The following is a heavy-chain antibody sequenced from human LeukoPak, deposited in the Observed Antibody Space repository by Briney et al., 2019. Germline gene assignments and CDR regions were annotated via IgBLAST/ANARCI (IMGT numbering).Heavy chain of an antibody. CDR3: ARARSRKAYFAWLSHVVAVDP. V-gene: IGHV1-2*02. Sequence: ASVKVSCKASGYTFTGYYMHWVRQAPGQGLEWMGWINPNSGGTNYAQKVQGRVTMTRDTAISTAYMELSGLRSDDTAVYYCARARSRKAYFAWLSHVVAVDPWGQGTLVTVSS. CDR1: GYTFTGYY. J-gene: IGHJ5*02. D-gene: IGHD3-9*01. CDR2: INPNSGGT.